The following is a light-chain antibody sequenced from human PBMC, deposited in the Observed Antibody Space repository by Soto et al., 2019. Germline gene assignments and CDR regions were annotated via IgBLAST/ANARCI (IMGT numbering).Light chain of an antibody. Sequence: DIQMTQSPSTLSASVGDRVTITCRASQSISSWLAWYQQKPGKAPKLLLYDASSLESGLPSKFSGSGSGTDFTLTISSVQPDDFATSYCQQYNSYSRTFGQGTKVEIK. V-gene: IGKV1-5*01. CDR2: DAS. CDR1: QSISSW. J-gene: IGKJ1*01. CDR3: QQYNSYSRT.